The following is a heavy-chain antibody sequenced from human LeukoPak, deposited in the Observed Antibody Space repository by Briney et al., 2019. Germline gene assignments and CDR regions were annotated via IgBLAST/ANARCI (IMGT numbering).Heavy chain of an antibody. V-gene: IGHV4-31*03. J-gene: IGHJ4*02. CDR2: IYYSGRT. CDR1: GGSVNSGGYY. Sequence: SETLSLTCTVSGGSVNSGGYYWTWIRQHPGKGLEWLGYIYYSGRTYYNPSLKSRITISLDSSKNQFSLNLTSVSAADTAFYFCARSSDYGDYDWGQGTLITVSS. CDR3: ARSSDYGDYD. D-gene: IGHD4-17*01.